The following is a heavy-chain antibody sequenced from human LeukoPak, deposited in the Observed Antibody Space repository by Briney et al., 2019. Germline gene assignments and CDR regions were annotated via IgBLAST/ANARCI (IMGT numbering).Heavy chain of an antibody. V-gene: IGHV4-59*01. CDR2: IYYSGST. J-gene: IGHJ4*02. CDR3: ARGRYSGYDPFDY. D-gene: IGHD5-12*01. Sequence: SETLSLTCAVYGGSFSGYYWSWIRQPPGKGLEWIGYIYYSGSTNYNPSLKSRVTISVDTSKNQFSLRLSSVTAADTAVYYCARGRYSGYDPFDYWGQGTLVTVSS. CDR1: GGSFSGYY.